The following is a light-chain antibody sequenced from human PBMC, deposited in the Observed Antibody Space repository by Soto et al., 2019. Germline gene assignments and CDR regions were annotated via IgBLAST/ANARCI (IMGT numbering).Light chain of an antibody. CDR1: QGVGVW. J-gene: IGKJ1*01. CDR3: QHYNSYSEA. V-gene: IGKV1-5*01. CDR2: DAS. Sequence: DIQMTQSPSSVSASVGDTVTITCRASQGVGVWLGWYQQKPGKAPHLLIYDASSLESGVPSRFSGSGSGTEFTLTISSLQPDDFATYYCQHYNSYSEAFGQGTKVDIK.